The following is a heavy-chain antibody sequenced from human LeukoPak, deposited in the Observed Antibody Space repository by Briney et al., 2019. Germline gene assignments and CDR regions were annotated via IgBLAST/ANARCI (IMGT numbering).Heavy chain of an antibody. CDR2: IYHSGST. CDR1: GGSISSSNW. Sequence: PSETLSLTCAVSGGSISSSNWWSWVRQPPGKGLEWIGEIYHSGSTNYNPSLKSRVTISVDKSKNQFSLKLSSVTAADTAVYYCARAGAVAGTPYFDYWGQGTLVTVSS. D-gene: IGHD6-19*01. J-gene: IGHJ4*02. CDR3: ARAGAVAGTPYFDY. V-gene: IGHV4-4*02.